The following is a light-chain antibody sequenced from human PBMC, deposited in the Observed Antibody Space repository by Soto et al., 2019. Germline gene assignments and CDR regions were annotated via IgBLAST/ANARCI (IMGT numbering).Light chain of an antibody. CDR1: SSDVGGYDF. J-gene: IGLJ3*02. Sequence: QSVLTQPPSASGSPGQSVTISCTGTSSDVGGYDFVSWYQQHPGKAPRLMIYEVTKRPSGVPDRFSGSKSGNTASLTVSGLQADDEADYYCASYAGSNMAMFGGGTKLTVL. CDR2: EVT. CDR3: ASYAGSNMAM. V-gene: IGLV2-8*01.